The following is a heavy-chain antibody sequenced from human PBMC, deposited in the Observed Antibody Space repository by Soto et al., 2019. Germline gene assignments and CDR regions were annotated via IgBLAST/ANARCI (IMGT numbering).Heavy chain of an antibody. CDR3: AKGSTYSFYFDH. CDR1: GFSFSSYD. J-gene: IGHJ4*01. Sequence: GGSLRLSCVASGFSFSSYDMSWDRQAPGKGLEWVSFIIGNSGTTYYADSVKGRFTISRDNSKNTLYLQMSRLGAEDTAAYYCAKGSTYSFYFDHWGQGTLVTVSS. D-gene: IGHD5-18*01. V-gene: IGHV3-23*01. CDR2: IIGNSGTT.